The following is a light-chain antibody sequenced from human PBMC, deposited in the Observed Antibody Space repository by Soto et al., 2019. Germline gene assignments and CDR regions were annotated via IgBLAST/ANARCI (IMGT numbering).Light chain of an antibody. J-gene: IGLJ2*01. V-gene: IGLV2-23*01. CDR3: CSFAVGAALV. Sequence: QSVLTQPASVSASPGQSITISCTGTSSNVGTYDLVSWYQHHPDKAPKLIIYEGTKRPSGISSRFSGSKPGNTASLTISGLQADDDADYYCCSFAVGAALVFGGGTKVTVL. CDR1: SSNVGTYDL. CDR2: EGT.